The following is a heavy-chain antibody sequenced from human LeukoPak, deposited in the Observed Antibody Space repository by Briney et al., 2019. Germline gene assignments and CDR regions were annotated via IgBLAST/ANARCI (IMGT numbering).Heavy chain of an antibody. V-gene: IGHV1-18*01. CDR3: ARCWFSVVVPAPSLRFDP. J-gene: IGHJ5*02. Sequence: GASVTVSCKASGYTFTIYGISWVRQAPGQGLEWMGWISAYNGNTNYAQKLQGRVTMTTDTSTSTAYMELRSLRSDDTAVYYCARCWFSVVVPAPSLRFDPWGQGTLVTVSS. CDR1: GYTFTIYG. CDR2: ISAYNGNT. D-gene: IGHD2-2*01.